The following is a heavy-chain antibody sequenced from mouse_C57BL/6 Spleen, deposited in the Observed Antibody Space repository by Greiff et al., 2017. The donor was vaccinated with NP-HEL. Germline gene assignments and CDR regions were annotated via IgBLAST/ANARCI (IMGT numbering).Heavy chain of an antibody. D-gene: IGHD2-14*01. J-gene: IGHJ3*01. CDR1: GYTFTSYW. Sequence: VQLQQPGAELVRPGSSVKLSCKASGYTFTSYWMHWVKQRPIQGLEWIGNIDPSDSETHSNQKFKDKATLTVDKSSSAAYMQLSRLTSEDAAVYYCARGVRAWFAYWGQGTLVTVSA. CDR2: IDPSDSET. V-gene: IGHV1-52*01. CDR3: ARGVRAWFAY.